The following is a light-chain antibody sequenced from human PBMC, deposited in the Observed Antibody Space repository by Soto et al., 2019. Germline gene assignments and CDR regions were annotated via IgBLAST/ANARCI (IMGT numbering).Light chain of an antibody. CDR3: QSYDGTLSGSYV. Sequence: QSVLTQPPSVSGAPGQRVTISCTGSSSNIGADYDVDWYQQFPGTAPKLLIYGNDNRPSGVPDRFSGSKSDTSASLAVTGLQAEDEADYYCQSYDGTLSGSYVFGVGTKVTVL. V-gene: IGLV1-40*01. CDR1: SSNIGADYD. J-gene: IGLJ1*01. CDR2: GND.